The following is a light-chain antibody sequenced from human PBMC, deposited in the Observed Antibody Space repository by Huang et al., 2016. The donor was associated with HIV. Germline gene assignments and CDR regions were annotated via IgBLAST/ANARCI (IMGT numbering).Light chain of an antibody. CDR1: QSVGSK. V-gene: IGKV3-15*01. CDR2: GAS. CDR3: QQYNNWPYT. Sequence: DTVMTQTPATLSVSPGARATLSCSASQSVGSKLAWFQQKPCQAPRLLIHGASTRATGIPARFSGSGSGTEFTLTISSLQSEDFAVYYCQQYNNWPYTFGQGTKLEIK. J-gene: IGKJ2*01.